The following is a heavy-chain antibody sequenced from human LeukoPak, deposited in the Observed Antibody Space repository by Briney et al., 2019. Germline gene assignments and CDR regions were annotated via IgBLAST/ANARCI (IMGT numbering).Heavy chain of an antibody. Sequence: SVKVSCKASGGTFSSYAVSWVRQAPGQGLEWMGRIIPILGIANYAQKFQGRVTITADKSTSTAYMELSSLRSEDTAVYYCARDHYYDRTNYFDYWGQGTLVTVSS. J-gene: IGHJ4*02. V-gene: IGHV1-69*04. CDR1: GGTFSSYA. CDR2: IIPILGIA. CDR3: ARDHYYDRTNYFDY. D-gene: IGHD3-10*02.